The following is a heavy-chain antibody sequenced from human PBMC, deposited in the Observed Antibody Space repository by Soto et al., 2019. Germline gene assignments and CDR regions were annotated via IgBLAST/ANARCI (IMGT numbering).Heavy chain of an antibody. CDR3: ARGPRYCSTTSCFSGVTWFDP. J-gene: IGHJ5*02. CDR2: ISSYNGNT. CDR1: GYTFTSYG. V-gene: IGHV1-18*04. Sequence: ASVKVSFKASGYTFTSYGISWLRQAPGQGLEWMGWISSYNGNTNYAQKVQGRVTMTTDTSTSTTYMELRSLRSDDTAVYYCARGPRYCSTTSCFSGVTWFDPWGQGTLVTVSS. D-gene: IGHD2-2*01.